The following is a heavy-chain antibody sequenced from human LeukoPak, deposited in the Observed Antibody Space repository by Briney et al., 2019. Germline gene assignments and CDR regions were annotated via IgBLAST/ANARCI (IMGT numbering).Heavy chain of an antibody. CDR2: INHSGST. V-gene: IGHV4-34*01. Sequence: PSETLSLTCAVYGGSFSGYHWTWIRQPPGKGLEWIGEINHSGSTNYNPSLKSRVTISVDTSKNQFSLKLSSVTAADTAVYYCARGVTIFGVVGFDYWGQGTLVSVSS. J-gene: IGHJ4*02. CDR1: GGSFSGYH. CDR3: ARGVTIFGVVGFDY. D-gene: IGHD3-3*01.